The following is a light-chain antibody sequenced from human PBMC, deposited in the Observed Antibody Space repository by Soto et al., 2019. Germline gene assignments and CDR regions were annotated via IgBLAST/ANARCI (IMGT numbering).Light chain of an antibody. CDR3: QQYNNWWT. V-gene: IGKV3-15*01. CDR2: GAS. Sequence: EIVMTQSPATLSVSPGERATLSCRASQSVSNNLAWYQQKPGLAPRLLIYGASTRATGIPARFSGSGSGTEFTLTISSLQSEDFAVYYCQQYNNWWTFGQGTTVEIK. J-gene: IGKJ1*01. CDR1: QSVSNN.